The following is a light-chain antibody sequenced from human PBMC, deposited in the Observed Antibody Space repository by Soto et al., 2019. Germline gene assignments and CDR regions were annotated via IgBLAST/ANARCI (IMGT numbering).Light chain of an antibody. CDR2: GAS. CDR3: QQYNNWHQYT. CDR1: QSVSSN. J-gene: IGKJ2*01. Sequence: EIVMTQSPATLSVSPGERATLSCRASQSVSSNLAGYQQKLGQAPRLLNYGASTSATGIPARFNGSGSGTEFTLTLSSLQSEDFAVDYCQQYNNWHQYTFGQGTKMEMK. V-gene: IGKV3-15*01.